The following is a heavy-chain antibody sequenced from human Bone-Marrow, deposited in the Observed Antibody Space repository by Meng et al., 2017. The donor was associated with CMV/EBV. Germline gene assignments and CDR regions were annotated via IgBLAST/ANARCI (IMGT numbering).Heavy chain of an antibody. CDR1: GASISGSH. CDR2: IHSNGDA. D-gene: IGHD6-19*01. J-gene: IGHJ4*02. Sequence: LRLSCTVSGASISGSHWSWIRQPPGKGLEWIGYIHSNGDANYNSSLRSRATLSVDTSKNQFSLNLRSVTAMDTAVYYCAKGGWSLNYWGQGVLVTVSS. CDR3: AKGGWSLNY. V-gene: IGHV4-59*01.